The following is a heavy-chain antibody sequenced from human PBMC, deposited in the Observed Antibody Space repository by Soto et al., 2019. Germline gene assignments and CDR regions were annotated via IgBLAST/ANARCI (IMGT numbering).Heavy chain of an antibody. D-gene: IGHD2-21*01. CDR2: IIPIFGTA. J-gene: IGHJ4*02. Sequence: SVKVSCKASGGTFSSYAISWVRQAPGQGLEWMGGIIPIFGTANYAQKFQGRVTITADESTSTAYMELSSLRSEDTAVYYRAKGQLSLLQFDYWGQGTLVTVSS. CDR3: AKGQLSLLQFDY. CDR1: GGTFSSYA. V-gene: IGHV1-69*13.